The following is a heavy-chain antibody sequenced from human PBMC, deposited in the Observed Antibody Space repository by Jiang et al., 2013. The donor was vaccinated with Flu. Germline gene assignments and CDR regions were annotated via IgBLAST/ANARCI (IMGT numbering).Heavy chain of an antibody. J-gene: IGHJ4*02. D-gene: IGHD4-23*01. CDR3: ARGRTRTVVTRGAHYFDY. CDR2: INHSGST. V-gene: IGHV4-34*01. Sequence: LLKPSETLSLTCTVYGGSFSGYYWSWIRQPPGKGLEWIGEINHSGSTNYNPSLKSRVTISVDTSKNQFSLKLSSVTAADTAVYYCARGRTRTVVTRGAHYFDYWGQGTLATVSS. CDR1: GGSFSGYY.